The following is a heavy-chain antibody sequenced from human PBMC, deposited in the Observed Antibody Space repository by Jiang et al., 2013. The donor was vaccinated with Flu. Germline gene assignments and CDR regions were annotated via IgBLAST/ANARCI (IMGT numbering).Heavy chain of an antibody. V-gene: IGHV4-61*02. J-gene: IGHJ6*02. CDR3: ARDSSSWPI. CDR2: IYTSGST. CDR1: GGSISSGSYY. Sequence: GPGLVKPSQTLSLTCTVSGGSISSGSYYWSWIRQPAGKGLEWIGRIYTSGSTNYNPSLKSRVTISVDTSKNQFSLKLSSVTAADTAVYYCARDSSSWPIWGQGTTVTVSS. D-gene: IGHD6-13*01.